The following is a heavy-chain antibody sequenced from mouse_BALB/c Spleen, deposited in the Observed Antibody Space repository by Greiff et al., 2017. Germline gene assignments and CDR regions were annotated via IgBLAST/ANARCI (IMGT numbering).Heavy chain of an antibody. V-gene: IGHV1-69*02. CDR1: GYTFTSSW. CDR3: TRSYYGNYYYAMDY. D-gene: IGHD2-10*01. J-gene: IGHJ4*01. Sequence: QVQLQQPGAELVRPGASVKLSCKASGYTFTSSWINWVKQRPGQGLEWIGNIYPSDSYTNYNQKFKDKATLTVDKSSSTAYMQLSSPTSEDSSVYYCTRSYYGNYYYAMDYWGQGTSVTVSS. CDR2: IYPSDSYT.